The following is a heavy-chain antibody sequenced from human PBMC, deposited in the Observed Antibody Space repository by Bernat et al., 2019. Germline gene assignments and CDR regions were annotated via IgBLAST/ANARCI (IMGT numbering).Heavy chain of an antibody. CDR1: GFTFADYG. V-gene: IGHV3-20*04. J-gene: IGHJ4*02. CDR3: ARVPTYYHDSNSYYYDY. Sequence: EVQLVESGGTVVRPGGSLRLSCAASGFTFADYGMSWVRQAPGKGLEWVSGITWNGGSTGYTDSVKGRFTISRDKVKKSLYLQMNSLRAEDTALYYCARVPTYYHDSNSYYYDYWGQGTLVTVSS. D-gene: IGHD3-22*01. CDR2: ITWNGGST.